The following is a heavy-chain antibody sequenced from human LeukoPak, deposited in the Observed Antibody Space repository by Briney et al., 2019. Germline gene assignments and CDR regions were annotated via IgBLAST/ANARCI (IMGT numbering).Heavy chain of an antibody. Sequence: SETLSLTCTVSGGSISSYYWSWIRQPPGKGLEWIGYIYYSGSTNYNPSLKSRVTISVDTSKNQFSLKLSSVTAADTAVYYCARAVSGSYYNYWGQGTLVTVSS. J-gene: IGHJ4*02. D-gene: IGHD3-10*01. CDR2: IYYSGST. CDR1: GGSISSYY. CDR3: ARAVSGSYYNY. V-gene: IGHV4-59*01.